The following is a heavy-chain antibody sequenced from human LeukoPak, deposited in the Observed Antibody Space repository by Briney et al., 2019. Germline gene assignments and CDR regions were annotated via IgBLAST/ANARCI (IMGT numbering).Heavy chain of an antibody. CDR1: GGSISSYH. CDR2: IHTSGST. V-gene: IGHV4-4*07. D-gene: IGHD6-19*01. Sequence: PSETLSLTCTVSGGSISSYHWSWIRQPAGKGLEWIGQIHTSGSTNYNPPLKSRVTMSIDSPERQLSQTIRSVTAADTAVYYCAIRDISSGWSFDHWGQGTLVTVSS. CDR3: AIRDISSGWSFDH. J-gene: IGHJ4*02.